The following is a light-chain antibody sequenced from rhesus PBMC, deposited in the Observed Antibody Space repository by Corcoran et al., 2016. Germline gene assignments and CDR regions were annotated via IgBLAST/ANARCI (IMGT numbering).Light chain of an antibody. J-gene: IGKJ1*01. Sequence: QVILTQSPATLSWSPGERATLSCRASQSVSSYLAWYQQKPGPAPRLLIYGESSRATGIPDRVSGSGSGTDFTLTISSLEPEDVGVYHCYQHSSGYTFGQGTKVEIQ. CDR2: GES. CDR1: QSVSSY. CDR3: YQHSSGYT. V-gene: IGKV3-10*01.